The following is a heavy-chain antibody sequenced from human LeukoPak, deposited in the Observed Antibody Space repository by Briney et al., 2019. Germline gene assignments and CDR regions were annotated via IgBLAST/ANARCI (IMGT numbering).Heavy chain of an antibody. CDR3: ARVRADGYDFWSGYYTLAFDI. CDR1: GYTFTSYG. Sequence: ASVKVSCKASGYTFTSYGISWVRQAPGQGLEWMGWISAYNGNTNYAQKLQGRVTMTTDTSTSTAYMELRSLRSDDTAVYYCARVRADGYDFWSGYYTLAFDIWGQGTMVTVSS. CDR2: ISAYNGNT. V-gene: IGHV1-18*01. D-gene: IGHD3-3*01. J-gene: IGHJ3*02.